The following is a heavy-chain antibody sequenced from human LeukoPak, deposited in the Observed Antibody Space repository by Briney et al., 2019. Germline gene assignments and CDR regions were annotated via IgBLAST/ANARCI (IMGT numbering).Heavy chain of an antibody. D-gene: IGHD6-6*01. CDR2: ISGDGSMT. V-gene: IGHV3-74*01. Sequence: PGGSLRLSCAVSGFSLRSYWMHWVRQAPGKGLVWVSRISGDGSMTNYADSAKGRLTISRDNAKNTVYLQMNSLRAEDTAVYYCARYSSSSGGASHYFDYWGQGTLVTVSS. CDR1: GFSLRSYW. CDR3: ARYSSSSGGASHYFDY. J-gene: IGHJ4*02.